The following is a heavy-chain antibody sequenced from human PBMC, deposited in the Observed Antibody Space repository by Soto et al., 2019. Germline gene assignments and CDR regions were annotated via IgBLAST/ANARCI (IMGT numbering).Heavy chain of an antibody. V-gene: IGHV4-59*01. CDR1: GGAISSYY. CDR3: ARIRVGDYYDSSGYRHWYFDL. Sequence: SETLSLTCTGSGGAISSYYWSWIRQPPGKGLEWIGYIYYSGSTNYNPSLKSRVTISVDTSKNQFSLKLSSVTAADTAVYYCARIRVGDYYDSSGYRHWYFDLWGRGTLVTVSS. CDR2: IYYSGST. J-gene: IGHJ2*01. D-gene: IGHD3-22*01.